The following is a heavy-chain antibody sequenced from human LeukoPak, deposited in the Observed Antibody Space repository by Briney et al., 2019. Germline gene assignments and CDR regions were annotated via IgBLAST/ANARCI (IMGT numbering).Heavy chain of an antibody. CDR1: GSTFSRSA. D-gene: IGHD1-26*01. CDR2: VIPILGTT. J-gene: IGHJ4*02. V-gene: IGHV1-69*05. CDR3: ARDDGSATMGFDS. Sequence: SVKVSCKASGSTFSRSAISWVRQAPGQGLQWMGGVIPILGTTNYAQRFQDRVSITTDDSTSTSYMEFRSLRSVDTAVYYCARDDGSATMGFDSWGQGTLVTDSS.